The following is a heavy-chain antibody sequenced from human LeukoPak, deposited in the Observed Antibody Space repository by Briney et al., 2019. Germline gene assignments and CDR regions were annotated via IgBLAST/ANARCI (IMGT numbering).Heavy chain of an antibody. CDR2: INWNGGST. CDR3: ARDHCSSTSCWDFDY. J-gene: IGHJ4*02. Sequence: GGSLRLSCAASGFTLDDYGMSWVRQAPGKGLEWVSGINWNGGSTGYADSVKGRFTISRDNAKNSLYLQMNSLRAEDTALYYCARDHCSSTSCWDFDYWGQGTLVTVSS. CDR1: GFTLDDYG. D-gene: IGHD2-2*01. V-gene: IGHV3-20*04.